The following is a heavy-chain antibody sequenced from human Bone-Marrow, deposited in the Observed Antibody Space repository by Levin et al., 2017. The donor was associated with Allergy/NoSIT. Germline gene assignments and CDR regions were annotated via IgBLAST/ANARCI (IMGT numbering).Heavy chain of an antibody. Sequence: GGSLRLSCAASGFTFSNYGLHWARQAPGKGLEWVAVISYDGGKQYYADSVKDRFTISRDNSNNTVYLQMSSLKTEDMAVYYCAKGIMATTPGVYYFYFYGMDVWGQGTTVTVTS. J-gene: IGHJ6*02. CDR2: ISYDGGKQ. CDR1: GFTFSNYG. D-gene: IGHD1-26*01. V-gene: IGHV3-30*18. CDR3: AKGIMATTPGVYYFYFYGMDV.